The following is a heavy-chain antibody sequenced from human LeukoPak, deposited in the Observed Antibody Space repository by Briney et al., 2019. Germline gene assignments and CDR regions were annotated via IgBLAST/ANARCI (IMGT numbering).Heavy chain of an antibody. Sequence: GGSLRLSCAASGFTFSSYSMNWVRQAPGKGLEWVSSISSSSSYIYYADSVKGRFTISRDNAKSSLYLQMNSLRAEDTAVYYCARSRRGIVEHFDYWGQGTLVTVSS. J-gene: IGHJ4*02. V-gene: IGHV3-21*01. CDR1: GFTFSSYS. CDR3: ARSRRGIVEHFDY. CDR2: ISSSSSYI. D-gene: IGHD1-26*01.